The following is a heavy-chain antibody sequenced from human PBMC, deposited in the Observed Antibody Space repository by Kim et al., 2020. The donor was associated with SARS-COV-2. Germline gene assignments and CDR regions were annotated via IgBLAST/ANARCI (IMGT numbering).Heavy chain of an antibody. D-gene: IGHD5-18*01. CDR3: ANAWIPDY. V-gene: IGHV3-30*02. Sequence: DGSKKYDQDSVKGRLTIARDNSKNTLYLQMNSLRAEDTAVYYCANAWIPDYWGQGTLVTVSS. CDR2: DGSKK. J-gene: IGHJ4*02.